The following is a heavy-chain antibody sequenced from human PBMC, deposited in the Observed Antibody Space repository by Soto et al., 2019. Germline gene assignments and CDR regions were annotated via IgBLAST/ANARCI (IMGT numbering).Heavy chain of an antibody. D-gene: IGHD2-2*01. CDR2: IYYSGST. CDR1: GGSISSYY. V-gene: IGHV4-59*08. CDR3: ARLLDYQYIDY. Sequence: PSETLSLTCTVSGGSISSYYWSWIRQPPGKGLEWIGYIYYSGSTNYNPSLKSRVTISVDTSKNQFSLKLSSVTAADTAVYYCARLLDYQYIDYWGQGTLVTVSS. J-gene: IGHJ4*02.